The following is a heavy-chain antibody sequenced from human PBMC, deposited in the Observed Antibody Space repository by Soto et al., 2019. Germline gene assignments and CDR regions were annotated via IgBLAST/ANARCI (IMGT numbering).Heavy chain of an antibody. V-gene: IGHV5-51*01. D-gene: IGHD2-2*01. J-gene: IGHJ5*02. Sequence: GESLKISCKGSGYSFTIYCIGWVLQMPGKGLEWMGIIYPGDSDTRYSPSFQGQVTISADKSISTAYLQWSSLKASDTAMYYCARLLIAAADIPYNWFDPWGQGTLVTVSS. CDR1: GYSFTIYC. CDR2: IYPGDSDT. CDR3: ARLLIAAADIPYNWFDP.